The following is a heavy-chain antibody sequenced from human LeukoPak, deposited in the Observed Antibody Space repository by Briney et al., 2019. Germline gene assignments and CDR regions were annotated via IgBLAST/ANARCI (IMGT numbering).Heavy chain of an antibody. D-gene: IGHD3-9*01. CDR3: ARLYYDILTGYLEGAFDI. V-gene: IGHV4-30-4*01. J-gene: IGHJ3*02. CDR2: IYYSGST. Sequence: SQTLSLTCTVSGGSISSGDYYWSWIRQPPGKGLEWIGHIYYSGSTYYNPSLKSRVTISVDTSKNQFSLKLSSVTAADTAVYYCARLYYDILTGYLEGAFDIWGQGTMVTVSS. CDR1: GGSISSGDYY.